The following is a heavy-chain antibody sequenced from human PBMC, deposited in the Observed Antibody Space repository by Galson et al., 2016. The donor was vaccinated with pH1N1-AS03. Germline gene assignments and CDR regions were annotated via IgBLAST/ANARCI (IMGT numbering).Heavy chain of an antibody. CDR2: IKQDGSVE. V-gene: IGHV3-7*01. D-gene: IGHD4-23*01. CDR1: GFTFSSYW. CDR3: ARAEGGGDSF. J-gene: IGHJ4*02. Sequence: SLRLSCAASGFTFSSYWMTWVRQAPGKGLEWVANIKQDGSVEYYVDSVKGRFTISRDNAKNSLYLQMNSLRDEDTAVYYCARAEGGGDSFWGQGTLVTVSA.